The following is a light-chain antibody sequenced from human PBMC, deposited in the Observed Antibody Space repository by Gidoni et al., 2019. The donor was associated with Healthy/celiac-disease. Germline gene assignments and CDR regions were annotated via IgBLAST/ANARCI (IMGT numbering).Light chain of an antibody. V-gene: IGKV4-1*01. CDR3: QQYYSNPFT. J-gene: IGKJ3*01. Sequence: DIVMTQSPDSLAVPLGESATINCKSSQSVLYSSITRNYLAWYQQKPGQSPKLLIYWASTRESGVPDRFSGSGSGTDFTLTISSLQAEDVAVYYCQQYYSNPFTFGPGTKVDIK. CDR1: QSVLYSSITRNY. CDR2: WAS.